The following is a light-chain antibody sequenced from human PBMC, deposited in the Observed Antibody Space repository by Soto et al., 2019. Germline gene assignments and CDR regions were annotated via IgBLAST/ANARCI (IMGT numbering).Light chain of an antibody. V-gene: IGLV2-14*01. CDR2: EIN. CDR3: SSYTDTTTLVI. Sequence: QSALTQPSSVSGSPGQSITISCTGSSSDVGGYNYVSWYQCRPGTAPKLLRFEINSRPSGGSTRFSGSKSGNTASLTISGLQPEDEADYYCSSYTDTTTLVIFGGGTKLTVL. J-gene: IGLJ2*01. CDR1: SSDVGGYNY.